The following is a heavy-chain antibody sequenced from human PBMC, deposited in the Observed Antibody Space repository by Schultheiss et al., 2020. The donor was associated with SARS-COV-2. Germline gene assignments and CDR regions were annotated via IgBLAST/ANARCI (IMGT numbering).Heavy chain of an antibody. J-gene: IGHJ6*02. Sequence: SETLSLTCAVSGGSISSGGYSWSWIRQPPGKGLEWIGYIYHSGSTYYNPSLKSRVTISVDRSKNQFSLKLSSVTAADTAVYYCARDGGGAARPEYYYYGMDVWGQGTTVTVSS. CDR2: IYHSGST. CDR1: GGSISSGGYS. D-gene: IGHD6-6*01. CDR3: ARDGGGAARPEYYYYGMDV. V-gene: IGHV4-30-2*01.